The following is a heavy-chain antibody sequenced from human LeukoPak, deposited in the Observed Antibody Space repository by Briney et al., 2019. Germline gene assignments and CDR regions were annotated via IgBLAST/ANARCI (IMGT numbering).Heavy chain of an antibody. CDR1: GYTFTSYY. D-gene: IGHD6-13*01. Sequence: EASVKVSCKASGYTFTSYYMHWVRQAPGQGLEWMGIINPSGGSTSHAQKFQGRVTMTRDTSTSTVYMELSSLRSEDTAVYYCARDRMKGDIAAAGSGYYYGMDVWGQGTTVTVSS. CDR3: ARDRMKGDIAAAGSGYYYGMDV. V-gene: IGHV1-46*01. J-gene: IGHJ6*02. CDR2: INPSGGST.